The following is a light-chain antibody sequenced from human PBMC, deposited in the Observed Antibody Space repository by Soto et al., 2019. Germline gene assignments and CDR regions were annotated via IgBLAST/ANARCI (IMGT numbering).Light chain of an antibody. CDR3: QHYNSYSEA. Sequence: DIQMTQSPSTLSGSVGDRVTITCLASQTISSWLAWYQQKPGKAPKLLIYKASTLKSGVPTRFSGSGSGTEFTLTISRLQPDDVATYYCQHYNSYSEAFGQGTKVELK. V-gene: IGKV1-5*03. J-gene: IGKJ1*01. CDR1: QTISSW. CDR2: KAS.